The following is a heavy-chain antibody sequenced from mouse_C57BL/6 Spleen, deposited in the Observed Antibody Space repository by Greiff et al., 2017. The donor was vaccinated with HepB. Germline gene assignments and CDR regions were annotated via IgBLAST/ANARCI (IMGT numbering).Heavy chain of an antibody. V-gene: IGHV5-17*01. CDR1: GFTFSDYG. Sequence: EVQLVESGGGLVKPGGSLKLSCAASGFTFSDYGMHWVRQAPEKGLEWVAYISSGSSTIYYADTVKGRFTISRDTAKNTLFLQMTSLRSEDTAMYYCARLDDYGSGGYAMDYWGQGTSVTVSS. CDR2: ISSGSSTI. J-gene: IGHJ4*01. D-gene: IGHD1-1*01. CDR3: ARLDDYGSGGYAMDY.